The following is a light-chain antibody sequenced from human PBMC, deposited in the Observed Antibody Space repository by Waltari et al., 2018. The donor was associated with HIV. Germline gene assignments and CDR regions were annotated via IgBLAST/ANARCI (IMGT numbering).Light chain of an antibody. J-gene: IGLJ2*01. CDR3: AAWDDSLNGVV. V-gene: IGLV1-44*01. CDR1: SSNIGSNT. Sequence: QSVLTQPPSASGTPGQRVTISCSGSSSNIGSNTVNWYQQLPGPAPQLLIYSNNQRPSGVPDRFSGSKSGTSASLAISGLQSEDEADYYCAAWDDSLNGVVFGGGTKLTVL. CDR2: SNN.